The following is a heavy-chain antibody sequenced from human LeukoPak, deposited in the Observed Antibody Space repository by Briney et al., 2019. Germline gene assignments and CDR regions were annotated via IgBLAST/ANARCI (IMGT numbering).Heavy chain of an antibody. Sequence: PSETLSLTCTVSGGSISSSSYYWGWIRQPPGKGLQWIGTIYHNESPYYNSSLKSRVTISVDTSKNQFSLKLSSVTAADTAVYYCARVGINYNNYYYYYMDVWGKGTTVTVSS. D-gene: IGHD5-24*01. CDR1: GGSISSSSYY. J-gene: IGHJ6*03. CDR2: IYHNESP. V-gene: IGHV4-39*07. CDR3: ARVGINYNNYYYYYMDV.